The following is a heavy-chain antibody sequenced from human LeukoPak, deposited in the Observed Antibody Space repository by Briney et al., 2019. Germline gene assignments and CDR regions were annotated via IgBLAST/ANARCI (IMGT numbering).Heavy chain of an antibody. CDR1: GFTFDDYA. CDR3: AKTYYYYGMDV. V-gene: IGHV3-9*01. J-gene: IGHJ6*02. CDR2: ISWNSGST. Sequence: GGSLRLSCAASGFTFDDYAMHWVRQAPGKGLEWVSGISWNSGSTGYADSVKGRFTISRDNAKNSLYLQMNSLRAEDTALYYCAKTYYYYGMDVWGQGTTVTVSS.